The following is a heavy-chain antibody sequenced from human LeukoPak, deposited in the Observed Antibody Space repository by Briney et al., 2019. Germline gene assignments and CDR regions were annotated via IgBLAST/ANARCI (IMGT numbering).Heavy chain of an antibody. J-gene: IGHJ2*01. CDR3: ARDLWFGELLPWYFDL. CDR2: IYYSGST. Sequence: SETLSLTCTVSGGSISSYYWGWIRQPPGKGLEWIGSIYYSGSTYYNPSLKSRVTISVDTSKNQFSLKLSSVTAADMAVYYCARDLWFGELLPWYFDLWGRGTLVTVSS. D-gene: IGHD3-10*01. V-gene: IGHV4-39*07. CDR1: GGSISSYY.